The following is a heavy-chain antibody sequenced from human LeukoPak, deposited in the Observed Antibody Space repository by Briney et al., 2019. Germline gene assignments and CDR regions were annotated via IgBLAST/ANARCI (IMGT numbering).Heavy chain of an antibody. J-gene: IGHJ4*02. CDR1: GFTFTSHG. V-gene: IGHV3-33*01. Sequence: PGGSLRLSCAASGFTFTSHGMHWVRQAPGKGLEWVAIIWYDGSNKYYGDSVKGRFTISRDDSKDTVYLQMNSLRAEDTAVYHCARARMGITADYWGQGTLVTVSS. CDR2: IWYDGSNK. CDR3: ARARMGITADY. D-gene: IGHD1-26*01.